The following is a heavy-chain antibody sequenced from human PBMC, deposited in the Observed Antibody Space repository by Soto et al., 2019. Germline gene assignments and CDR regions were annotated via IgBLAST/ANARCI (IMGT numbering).Heavy chain of an antibody. D-gene: IGHD6-19*01. CDR3: AGRFIAVAGDTDY. CDR2: IYCSGST. CDR1: GGPISSSSYY. Sequence: SETLSLTCTVSGGPISSSSYYWGWIRQPPGKGLEWIGSIYCSGSTYYNPSLKSRVTISVDTSKNQFSLKLSSVTAADTAVYYCAGRFIAVAGDTDYWGQGTLVTVSS. V-gene: IGHV4-39*01. J-gene: IGHJ4*02.